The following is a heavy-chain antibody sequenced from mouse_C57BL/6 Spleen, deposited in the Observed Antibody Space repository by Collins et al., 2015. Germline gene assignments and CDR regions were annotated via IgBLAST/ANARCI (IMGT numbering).Heavy chain of an antibody. Sequence: EVQLQQSGADLVRPGASVKLSCTASGFNIKDDYMHWVNQRPEQGLEWIGWIDPENGDTEYSSRFQGKATITADTSSNTAYLQLSSLTSEDTAVYYCSTGYSWGQGTTLTVSS. CDR1: GFNIKDDY. CDR3: STGYS. D-gene: IGHD1-2*01. CDR2: IDPENGDT. J-gene: IGHJ2*01. V-gene: IGHV14-4*01.